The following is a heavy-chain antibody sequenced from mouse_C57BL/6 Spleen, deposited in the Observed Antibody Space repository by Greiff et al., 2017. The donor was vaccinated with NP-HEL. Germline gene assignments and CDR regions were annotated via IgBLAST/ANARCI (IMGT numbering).Heavy chain of an antibody. J-gene: IGHJ1*03. CDR3: ARYYYYGSSPWYFDV. CDR2: IDPSDSET. Sequence: QVQLQQPGAELVRPGSSVKLSCKASGYTFTSYWMHWVKQRPIQGLEWIGNIDPSDSETHYNQKFKDKATLTVDKSSSTAYMQLSSLTSEDSAVYYCARYYYYGSSPWYFDVWGTGTTVTVSS. D-gene: IGHD1-1*01. V-gene: IGHV1-52*01. CDR1: GYTFTSYW.